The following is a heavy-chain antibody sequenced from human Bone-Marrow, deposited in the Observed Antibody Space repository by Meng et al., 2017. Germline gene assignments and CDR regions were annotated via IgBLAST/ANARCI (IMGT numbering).Heavy chain of an antibody. CDR3: ASLYGDSSVWYLDL. J-gene: IGHJ2*01. CDR1: GGSTSSGNHY. V-gene: IGHV4-31*03. CDR2: IYYSGST. Sequence: VQLQKSGPGLVKPSQTLSLTCTVSGGSTSSGNHYWSWIRQHPGKGLEYIGYIYYSGSTYYNPSLKSRVIISVDTSKNQFSLRLNSVTAADTAVYYCASLYGDSSVWYLDLWGRGTLVTVSS. D-gene: IGHD4-17*01.